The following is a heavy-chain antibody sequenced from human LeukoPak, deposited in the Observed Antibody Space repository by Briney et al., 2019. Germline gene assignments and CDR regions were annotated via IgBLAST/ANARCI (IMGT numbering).Heavy chain of an antibody. V-gene: IGHV1-2*02. CDR3: ARDGHFDY. CDR2: INPNSGGT. J-gene: IGHJ4*02. Sequence: ASVKVSCKASGYTFTGYNINWLRQAPGQGPEWMGWINPNSGGTNYAQKLQGRVTMTRDTSITTAYMELSSLRSDDTAVYYCARDGHFDYWGQGTLVTVSS. CDR1: GYTFTGYN.